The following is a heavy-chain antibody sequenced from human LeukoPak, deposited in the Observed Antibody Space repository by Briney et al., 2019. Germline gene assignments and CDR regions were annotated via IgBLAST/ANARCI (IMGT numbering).Heavy chain of an antibody. CDR1: GYTFTTYG. J-gene: IGHJ2*01. CDR3: ARDGYFDL. Sequence: GASVKVSCKASGYTFTTYGIAWVRQAPGQGLEWIGWISAHNGNTNYAQSLQGRVTMTTDTSTNTAYMELRSLRSDDTALYYCARDGYFDLWGRGTLVTVSS. V-gene: IGHV1-18*01. CDR2: ISAHNGNT.